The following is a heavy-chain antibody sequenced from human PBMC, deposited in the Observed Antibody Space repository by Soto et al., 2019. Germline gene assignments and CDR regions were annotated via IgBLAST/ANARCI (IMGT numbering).Heavy chain of an antibody. CDR2: IHYSGIN. V-gene: IGHV4-31*03. J-gene: IGHJ4*02. D-gene: IGHD3-22*01. CDR3: AREETDYLHSSGSLDY. CDR1: GGSISSGDYY. Sequence: QVQLQESGPGLVKPSQTLSLTCTVSGGSISSGDYYWTWIRQHPGEGLEWIGYIHYSGINHYHRTLRSRVSVSADTSKDQLSLKLSSVTAADTAVDYCAREETDYLHSSGSLDYWGQGTLVTVSS.